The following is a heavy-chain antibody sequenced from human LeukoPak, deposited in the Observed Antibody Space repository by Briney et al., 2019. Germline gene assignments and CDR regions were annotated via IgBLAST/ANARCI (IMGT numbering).Heavy chain of an antibody. CDR1: GFSLSGSW. V-gene: IGHV3-74*03. D-gene: IGHD2-8*02. CDR3: TRVQAARSGLMDV. J-gene: IGHJ6*02. CDR2: IGTDGIGT. Sequence: VGSLRLSCAASGFSLSGSWMHWVRQIPGKGLMWGAGIGTDGIGTTEADPVKGRFTNSRDKDKNTLYLQMNNLRDEDAAVYHCTRVQAARSGLMDVWGRGTTVTVSS.